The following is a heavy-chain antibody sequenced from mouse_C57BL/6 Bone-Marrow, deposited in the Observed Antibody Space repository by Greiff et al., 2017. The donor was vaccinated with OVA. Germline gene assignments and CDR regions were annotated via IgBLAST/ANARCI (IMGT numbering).Heavy chain of an antibody. J-gene: IGHJ2*01. D-gene: IGHD1-1*01. CDR2: ISSGGSYT. CDR1: GFTFSSYG. Sequence: EVMLVESGGDLVKPGGSLKLSCAASGFTFSSYGMSWVRQTPDKRLEWVATISSGGSYTYYPDSVKGRFTSSRDNAKNTLYLQMSSLKSEDTAMYYCARHYYGSSYYWGQGTTLTVSS. CDR3: ARHYYGSSYY. V-gene: IGHV5-6*02.